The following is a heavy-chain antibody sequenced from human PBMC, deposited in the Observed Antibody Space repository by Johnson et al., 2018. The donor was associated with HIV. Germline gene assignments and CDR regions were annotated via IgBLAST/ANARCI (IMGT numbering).Heavy chain of an antibody. CDR3: AREGAGGAFDI. Sequence: VQLVESGGGLVQPGGSLRLSCAASGFTFDDYVMRWVRQAPGKGLAWVSGLDWNGGSTRYADSVKGRFTISRDNAKNSLYLQMNSLRAEDTALYYCAREGAGGAFDIWGQGTMVTVSS. J-gene: IGHJ3*02. CDR1: GFTFDDYV. V-gene: IGHV3-20*04. CDR2: LDWNGGST. D-gene: IGHD1-26*01.